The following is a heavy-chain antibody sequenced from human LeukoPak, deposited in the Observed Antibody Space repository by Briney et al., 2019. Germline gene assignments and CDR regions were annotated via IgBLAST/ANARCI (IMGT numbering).Heavy chain of an antibody. CDR2: IFGSGGSP. CDR3: GKTTVGYSSRKKPAWPVDY. J-gene: IGHJ4*02. CDR1: GFTFGSHA. Sequence: GGSLRLSCEASGFTFGSHAMYWVRQAPGKGLEWVAGIFGSGGSPHYADSVKGRFTISRDNSRNTVYLQINSLRAEDTAVYYCGKTTVGYSSRKKPAWPVDYWGQGTLVTVSS. V-gene: IGHV3-23*01. D-gene: IGHD5-18*01.